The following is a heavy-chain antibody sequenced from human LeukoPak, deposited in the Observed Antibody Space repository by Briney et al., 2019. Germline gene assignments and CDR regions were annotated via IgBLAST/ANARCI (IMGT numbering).Heavy chain of an antibody. CDR1: GGSISSYY. CDR2: IYYSGST. D-gene: IGHD2-15*01. Sequence: SETLSLTCTVSGGSISSYYWSWIRQPPGKGPEWIGYIYYSGSTNYNPSLKSRVTISVDTSKNQFSLKLSSVTAADTAVYYCARDRSGGRGGAFDIWGQGTMVTVSS. J-gene: IGHJ3*02. V-gene: IGHV4-59*01. CDR3: ARDRSGGRGGAFDI.